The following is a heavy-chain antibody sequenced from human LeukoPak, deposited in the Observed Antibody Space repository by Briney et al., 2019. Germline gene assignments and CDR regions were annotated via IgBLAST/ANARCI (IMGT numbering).Heavy chain of an antibody. CDR3: ARDMVTTLIDD. CDR1: GFTVRSNY. Sequence: PGGSLRLSCAASGFTVRSNYMSWVRQAPGKGLEWVSVIYSGGSTYYADSVKGRFTISRDNSKNTLFLQMNGLRAEDTAVYYCARDMVTTLIDDWGQGTLVTVSS. D-gene: IGHD4-17*01. CDR2: IYSGGST. J-gene: IGHJ4*02. V-gene: IGHV3-53*01.